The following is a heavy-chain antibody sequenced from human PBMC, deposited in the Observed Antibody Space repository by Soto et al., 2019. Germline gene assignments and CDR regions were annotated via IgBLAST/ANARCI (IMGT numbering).Heavy chain of an antibody. CDR1: GFTFSSYG. Sequence: QVQLVESGGGVVQPGRSLRLSCAASGFTFSSYGMHWVRHAPGKGLEWVAVISYDGSNKYYADSVTGRFTISRDNSKNTLYLQMNSLRAEDTAVYYCAKGGGDYDFWGGYYGYWGQGTLVTVSS. V-gene: IGHV3-30*18. D-gene: IGHD3-3*01. J-gene: IGHJ4*02. CDR2: ISYDGSNK. CDR3: AKGGGDYDFWGGYYGY.